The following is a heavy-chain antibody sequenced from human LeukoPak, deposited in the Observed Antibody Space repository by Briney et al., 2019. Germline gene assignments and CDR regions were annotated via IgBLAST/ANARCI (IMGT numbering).Heavy chain of an antibody. Sequence: SETLSLTXAVYGGSFSGYYWSWIRQPPGKGLEWIGEINHSGSTNYNPSLKSRVTISEDTSKNQFSLKLSSVTAADTAVYYCAREGGLATMVRGVISYWGQGTLVTVSS. CDR3: AREGGLATMVRGVISY. CDR1: GGSFSGYY. D-gene: IGHD3-10*01. CDR2: INHSGST. V-gene: IGHV4-34*01. J-gene: IGHJ4*02.